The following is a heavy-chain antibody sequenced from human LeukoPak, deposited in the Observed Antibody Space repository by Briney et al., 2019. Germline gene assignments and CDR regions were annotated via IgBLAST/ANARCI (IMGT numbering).Heavy chain of an antibody. J-gene: IGHJ3*02. CDR3: ARARYAFDI. V-gene: IGHV4-59*01. CDR2: IYYSGST. Sequence: PSETLSLTCTVAGGSISSYYWNWIRQPPGKGLEWIGYIYYSGSTNYNPSLKSRVTISVDTSKNQFSLKLSSVTAADTAVYYCARARYAFDIWGQGTMVTVSS. CDR1: GGSISSYY.